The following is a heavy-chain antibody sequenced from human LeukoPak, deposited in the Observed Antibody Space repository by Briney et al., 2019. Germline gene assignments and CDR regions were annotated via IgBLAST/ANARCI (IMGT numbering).Heavy chain of an antibody. J-gene: IGHJ6*02. CDR2: ISGSGGST. V-gene: IGHV3-23*01. CDR3: AKDNDFWSVYYRRYYYYGMDV. Sequence: PGGSLRLSCAASGFTFSSYAMSWVRQAPGKGLEWVSAISGSGGSTYYADSVKGRFTVSRDNSKNTLYLQMNSLRAEDTAVYYCAKDNDFWSVYYRRYYYYGMDVWGQGPTVTVSS. CDR1: GFTFSSYA. D-gene: IGHD3-3*01.